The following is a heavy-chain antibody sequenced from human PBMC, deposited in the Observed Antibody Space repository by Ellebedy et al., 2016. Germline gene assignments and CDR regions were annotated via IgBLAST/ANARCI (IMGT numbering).Heavy chain of an antibody. CDR2: MNPNSGNT. Sequence: ASVKVSXXASGYTFTSYDINWVRQATGQGLEWMGWMNPNSGNTGYAQKFQGRVTMTRNTSISTAYMELSSLRSEDTAVYYCARGFSWSSSSAGYWGQGTLVTVSS. CDR1: GYTFTSYD. V-gene: IGHV1-8*01. CDR3: ARGFSWSSSSAGY. J-gene: IGHJ4*02. D-gene: IGHD6-6*01.